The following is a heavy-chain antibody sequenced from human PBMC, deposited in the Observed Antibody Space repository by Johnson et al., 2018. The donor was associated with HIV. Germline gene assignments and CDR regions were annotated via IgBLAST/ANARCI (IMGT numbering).Heavy chain of an antibody. CDR1: GFTFSSYG. V-gene: IGHV3-30*02. D-gene: IGHD3-16*02. Sequence: QVQLVESGGGLVKPGGSLRLSCTASGFTFSSYGMHWVRQAPGKGLEWVAFIRYDGSNKYYADSVKGRFTISRDNSKNTLYLQMNSLRAEDTAVYYCAKGGDYVWGSYRYPDAFDIWGQGTMVTVSS. CDR3: AKGGDYVWGSYRYPDAFDI. J-gene: IGHJ3*02. CDR2: IRYDGSNK.